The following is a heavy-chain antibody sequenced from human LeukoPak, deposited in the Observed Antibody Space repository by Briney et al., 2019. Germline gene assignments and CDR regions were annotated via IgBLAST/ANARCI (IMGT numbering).Heavy chain of an antibody. D-gene: IGHD3-22*01. CDR1: GGSISSSSYY. V-gene: IGHV4-39*01. Sequence: SETLSLTCTVSGGSISSSSYYWGWIRQPPGKGLVWIGSIYYSGSTYYNPSLKSRVTISVDTSKNQFSLKLSSVTAADTAVYYCARQGGWDSSGYYQIDYWGQGTLVTVSS. J-gene: IGHJ4*02. CDR3: ARQGGWDSSGYYQIDY. CDR2: IYYSGST.